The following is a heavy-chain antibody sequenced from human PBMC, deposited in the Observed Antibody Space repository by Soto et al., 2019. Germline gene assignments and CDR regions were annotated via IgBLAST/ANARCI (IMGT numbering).Heavy chain of an antibody. D-gene: IGHD2-21*01. CDR3: ARGRGVVIPAGTPDAFDV. Sequence: VSGKVCGNASVHIFSMHGLNWLRQAPVQGLEWMGRISAFNGYTNFAQKFQGRATLTTDTSTNTAYMELSSLRSDDTAIYYCARGRGVVIPAGTPDAFDVRGQGT. J-gene: IGHJ3*01. V-gene: IGHV1-18*01. CDR2: ISAFNGYT. CDR1: VHIFSMHG.